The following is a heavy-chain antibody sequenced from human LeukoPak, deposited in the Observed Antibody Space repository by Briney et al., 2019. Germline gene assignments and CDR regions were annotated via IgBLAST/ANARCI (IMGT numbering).Heavy chain of an antibody. D-gene: IGHD3-22*01. V-gene: IGHV3-23*01. J-gene: IGHJ4*02. CDR2: ITGSGGDT. Sequence: PGGSLRLSCAASGFTFSSYAMNWARQAPGKGLEWASTITGSGGDTYYADSVKGRFTISRDNSKNTLYLQMNSLRAEDTAIYYCAKDPYVGGGYHFDSWGQGSLVTVSS. CDR1: GFTFSSYA. CDR3: AKDPYVGGGYHFDS.